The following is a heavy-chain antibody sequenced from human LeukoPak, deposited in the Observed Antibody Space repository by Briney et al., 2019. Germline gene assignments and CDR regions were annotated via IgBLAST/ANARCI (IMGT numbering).Heavy chain of an antibody. V-gene: IGHV4-59*08. CDR2: IYYSGST. Sequence: PSEPLSLTCTVSGGSISSYYWSWIRQPPGKGLEWIGYIYYSGSTNYNPSLKSRVTISVDTSKNQFSLKLSSVTAADTAVYYCARDMYDAFDAFDIWGQGTMVTVSS. CDR1: GGSISSYY. D-gene: IGHD2-8*01. CDR3: ARDMYDAFDAFDI. J-gene: IGHJ3*02.